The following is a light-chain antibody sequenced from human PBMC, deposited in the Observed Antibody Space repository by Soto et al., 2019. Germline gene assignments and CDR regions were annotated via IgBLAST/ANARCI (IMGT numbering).Light chain of an antibody. Sequence: EVVLTQSPGTLSLSPRERATLSCRASQSVNNNYLAWYQQKPGQSPKLLIFGSFDRATGIPDRFSGSGSGIDFTLTISSLEPEDFAVYYCQQYGSSPPYTFGQGTKLEIK. CDR3: QQYGSSPPYT. CDR1: QSVNNNY. V-gene: IGKV3-20*01. CDR2: GSF. J-gene: IGKJ2*01.